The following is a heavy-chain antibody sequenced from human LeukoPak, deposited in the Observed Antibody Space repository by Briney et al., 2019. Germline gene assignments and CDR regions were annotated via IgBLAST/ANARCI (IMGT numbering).Heavy chain of an antibody. CDR1: GFTFSSYA. D-gene: IGHD3-22*01. CDR3: AKTTTYYYDSSGYSDY. V-gene: IGHV3-23*01. J-gene: IGHJ4*02. CDR2: ISGSGGST. Sequence: GGSLRLSCAASGFTFSSYAMSWVRQAPGKGLEWVSAISGSGGSTYYADSVKGRFTISRDNSKNTLYLQMNSLRAEDTAVYYCAKTTTYYYDSSGYSDYWGQGTLVTVSS.